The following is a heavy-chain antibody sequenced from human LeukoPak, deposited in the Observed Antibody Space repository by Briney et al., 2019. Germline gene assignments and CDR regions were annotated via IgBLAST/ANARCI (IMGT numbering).Heavy chain of an antibody. CDR3: ARVGVGPEQDFDY. D-gene: IGHD1-14*01. CDR1: GFTFSTYA. Sequence: GGSLRLSCAASGFTFSTYAMSWVRQAPGKGLEWVSVISVSGGSTYYADSVKGRFTISRDNSKNTLYLQMNSLRAEDTAVYYCARVGVGPEQDFDYWGQGTLVTVSS. J-gene: IGHJ4*02. CDR2: ISVSGGST. V-gene: IGHV3-23*01.